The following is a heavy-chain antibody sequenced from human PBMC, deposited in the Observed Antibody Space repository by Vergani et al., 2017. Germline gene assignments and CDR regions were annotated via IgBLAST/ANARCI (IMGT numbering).Heavy chain of an antibody. Sequence: QVQLQESGPGLVKPSETLSLTCAVSGYSISSGYYWGWIRQPPGKGLEWIGSIYHSGSTYYNPSLKSRVTISVDTSKNQFSLKLSSVTAADTAVHYCARMTHCSGTTCPGAFDLWGQGTMVTVSA. D-gene: IGHD2-2*01. CDR3: ARMTHCSGTTCPGAFDL. J-gene: IGHJ3*01. CDR1: GYSISSGYY. CDR2: IYHSGST. V-gene: IGHV4-38-2*01.